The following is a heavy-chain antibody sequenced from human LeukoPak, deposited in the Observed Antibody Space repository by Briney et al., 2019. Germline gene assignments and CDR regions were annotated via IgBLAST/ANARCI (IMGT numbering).Heavy chain of an antibody. Sequence: PSETLSLTCTVSGGSVSSGSYYWSWIRQPPGKGLEWIGYIYYSGSTNYNPSLKSRVTISVDTSKNQFSLKLSSVTAADTAVYYCARAARWFDPWGQGTLVTVSS. D-gene: IGHD2-15*01. CDR2: IYYSGST. J-gene: IGHJ5*02. CDR3: ARAARWFDP. V-gene: IGHV4-61*01. CDR1: GGSVSSGSYY.